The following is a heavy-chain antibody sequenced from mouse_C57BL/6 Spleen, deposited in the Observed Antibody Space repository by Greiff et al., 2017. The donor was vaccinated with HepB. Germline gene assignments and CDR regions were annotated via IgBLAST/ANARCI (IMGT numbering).Heavy chain of an antibody. J-gene: IGHJ4*01. V-gene: IGHV2-2*01. CDR1: GFSLTSYG. CDR2: IWSGGST. CDR3: ARKWDSSYPYYAMYY. Sequence: VQLQQSGPGLAQPSQSLSITCTVSGFSLTSYGVHWVRQSPGKGLEWLGVIWSGGSTDYNAAFISRPSISKDNSKSQVFFKMNSLQADLTAIYYCARKWDSSYPYYAMYYSFQGTSVTFSS. D-gene: IGHD2-12*01.